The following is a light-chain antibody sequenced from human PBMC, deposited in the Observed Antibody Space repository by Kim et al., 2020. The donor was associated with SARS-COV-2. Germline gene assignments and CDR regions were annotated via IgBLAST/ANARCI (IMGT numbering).Light chain of an antibody. V-gene: IGKV1-39*01. J-gene: IGKJ2*02. CDR1: QTTSQSIARY. CDR3: QERGT. CDR2: AAS. Sequence: SESVGDRVTITCRASQTTSQSIARYLNWYQQKPGTAPRLLIYAASSLQTGVPSRFSASGSGTDFTLTIASLQPEDFATYYCQERGTFGQGTKLEI.